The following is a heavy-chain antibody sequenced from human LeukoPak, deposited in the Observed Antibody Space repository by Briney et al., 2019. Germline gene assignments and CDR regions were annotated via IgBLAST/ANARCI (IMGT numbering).Heavy chain of an antibody. V-gene: IGHV3-23*01. CDR1: GFTFSSYW. CDR2: ISGSGGST. Sequence: GGSLRLSCAASGFTFSSYWMSWVRQAPGKGLEWVSAISGSGGSTYYADSVKGRFTISRDNSKNTLYLQMNSLRAEDTAVYYCAKDTPQWRYCSGGSCYSDYWGQGTLVTVSS. J-gene: IGHJ4*02. CDR3: AKDTPQWRYCSGGSCYSDY. D-gene: IGHD2-15*01.